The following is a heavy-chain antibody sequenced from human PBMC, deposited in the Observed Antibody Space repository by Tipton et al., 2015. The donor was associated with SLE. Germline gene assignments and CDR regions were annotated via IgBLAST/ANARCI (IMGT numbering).Heavy chain of an antibody. CDR1: GASFRGCF. D-gene: IGHD6-6*01. CDR3: ARGGASSKWLDP. V-gene: IGHV4-34*01. Sequence: TLSLTCAVSGASFRGCFWYWIRQPPGKGLEWIGESNGRGSTNYNPSLKSRVTLSVDTSKNQFSLNLTSVTAADTAVYYCARGGASSKWLDPWGQGILVTVSS. CDR2: SNGRGST. J-gene: IGHJ5*02.